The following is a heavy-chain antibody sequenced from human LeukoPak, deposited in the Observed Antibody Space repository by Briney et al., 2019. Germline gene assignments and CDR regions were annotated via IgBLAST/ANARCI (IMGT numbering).Heavy chain of an antibody. CDR1: GGSISSGSYY. CDR2: IYFSGTT. Sequence: PSETLSLTCTVPGGSISSGSYYWGWIRQPPGKGLEWIGSIYFSGTTFYNPSLKSRVTISVDTSKNQFSLNLSSVTAADTAVYYCARPTTPTYSGSCSSLSFYYWGQGTLVTVSS. V-gene: IGHV4-39*01. CDR3: ARPTTPTYSGSCSSLSFYY. J-gene: IGHJ4*02. D-gene: IGHD1-26*01.